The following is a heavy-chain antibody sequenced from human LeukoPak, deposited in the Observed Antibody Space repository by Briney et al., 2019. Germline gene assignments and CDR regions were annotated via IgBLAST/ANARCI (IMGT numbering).Heavy chain of an antibody. CDR1: GGSISSSSYY. CDR3: ARARRSSSVFDY. Sequence: SETLPLTCTVSGGSISSSSYYWGWIRQPPGKGLEWIGSIYYSGSTYYNPSLKSRVTISVDTSKNQFSLKLSSVTAADTAVYYSARARRSSSVFDYWGQGTLVTVSS. CDR2: IYYSGST. D-gene: IGHD6-6*01. J-gene: IGHJ4*02. V-gene: IGHV4-39*07.